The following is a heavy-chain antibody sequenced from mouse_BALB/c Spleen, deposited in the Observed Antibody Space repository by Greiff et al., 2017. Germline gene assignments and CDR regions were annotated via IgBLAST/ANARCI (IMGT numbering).Heavy chain of an antibody. Sequence: VKLVESGPGLVAPSQSLSITCTVSGFSLTGYGVNWVRQPPGKGLEWLGMIWGDGSTDYNSALKSRLSISKDNSKSQVFLKMNSLQTDDTARYYCARGPITTVVATDYAMDYWGQGTSVTVSS. CDR1: GFSLTGYG. CDR2: IWGDGST. CDR3: ARGPITTVVATDYAMDY. J-gene: IGHJ4*01. D-gene: IGHD1-1*01. V-gene: IGHV2-6-7*01.